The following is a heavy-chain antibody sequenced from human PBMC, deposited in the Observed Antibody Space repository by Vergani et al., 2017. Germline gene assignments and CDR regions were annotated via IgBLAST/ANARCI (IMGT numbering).Heavy chain of an antibody. CDR2: ISSSSSTI. J-gene: IGHJ4*02. V-gene: IGHV3-48*01. CDR3: AGDGRITGTTEVDY. CDR1: GFTFSSYS. Sequence: EVQLVESGGGLVQPGGSLRLSCAASGFTFSSYSMNWVRQAPGKGLKWVSYISSSSSTIYYADSVKGRLTISRDNAKNSLYLQRNSQRAEDTTVYYCAGDGRITGTTEVDYWGQGTLVTVSS. D-gene: IGHD1-20*01.